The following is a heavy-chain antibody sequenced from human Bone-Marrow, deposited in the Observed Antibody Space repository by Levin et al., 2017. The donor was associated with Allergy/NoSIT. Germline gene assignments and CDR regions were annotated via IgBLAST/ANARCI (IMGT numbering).Heavy chain of an antibody. CDR3: ARQTYSSSSLYYYYYGMDV. V-gene: IGHV4-59*01. CDR2: IYYSGST. J-gene: IGHJ6*02. CDR1: GGSISSYY. D-gene: IGHD6-6*01. Sequence: SETLSLTCTVSGGSISSYYWSWIRQPPGKGLEWIGYIYYSGSTNYNPSLKSRVTISVDTSKNQFSLKLSSVTAADTAVYYCARQTYSSSSLYYYYYGMDVWGQGTTVTVSS.